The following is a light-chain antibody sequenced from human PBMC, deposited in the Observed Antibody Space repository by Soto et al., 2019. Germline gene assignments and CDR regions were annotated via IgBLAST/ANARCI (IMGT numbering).Light chain of an antibody. V-gene: IGLV1-44*01. J-gene: IGLJ1*01. CDR2: YTT. CDR1: SSNIGSNS. Sequence: QSVLTQSPSASGTPGQRVTISCSGSSSNIGSNSVSWYQHLPGTAPKLLIYYTTKRPSGVPDRFSGSKSATSASLDISGLQSEDEADYYCAAWDDKLDGYVFANGTKVTV. CDR3: AAWDDKLDGYV.